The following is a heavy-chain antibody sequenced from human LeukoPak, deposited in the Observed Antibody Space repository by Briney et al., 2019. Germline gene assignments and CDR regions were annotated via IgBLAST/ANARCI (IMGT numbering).Heavy chain of an antibody. V-gene: IGHV1-46*01. CDR3: ARDHSSGYYGYYFDY. CDR1: GYTFTGYY. J-gene: IGHJ4*02. Sequence: GASVKVSCKASGYTFTGYYMHWVRQAPGQGLEWMGIINPSGGSTSYAQKFQGRVTMTRDMSTSTVYMELSSLRSEDTAVYYCARDHSSGYYGYYFDYWGQGTLVTVSS. CDR2: INPSGGST. D-gene: IGHD3-22*01.